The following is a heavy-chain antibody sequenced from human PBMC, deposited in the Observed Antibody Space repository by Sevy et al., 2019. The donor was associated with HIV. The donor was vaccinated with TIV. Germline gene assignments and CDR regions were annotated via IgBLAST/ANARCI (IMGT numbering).Heavy chain of an antibody. D-gene: IGHD3-22*01. V-gene: IGHV3-23*01. CDR2: ISGSGGST. CDR1: GFTFSSYA. Sequence: GGSLRLSCAASGFTFSSYAMSWVRQAPGKGLEWVSAISGSGGSTYYADSVKGRFTISRDNSKNTLYLQMNSLRAEDTAVYYCANELGTYYYDSSGYYSDYWGQGTLVTVSS. J-gene: IGHJ4*02. CDR3: ANELGTYYYDSSGYYSDY.